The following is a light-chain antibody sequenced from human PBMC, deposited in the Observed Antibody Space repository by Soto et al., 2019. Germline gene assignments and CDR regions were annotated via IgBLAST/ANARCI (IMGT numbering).Light chain of an antibody. J-gene: IGLJ2*01. CDR1: SSDVGSYNL. CDR2: EGS. CDR3: CSYAGSSTFVV. V-gene: IGLV2-23*03. Sequence: QPVLTQPASVSGSPGQSITISCTGTSSDVGSYNLVSWYQQHPGKAPQLMIYEGSKRPSGVSNRFSGSKSGNTASLTISGLQAEDEADYYCCSYAGSSTFVVFGGGTKLTVL.